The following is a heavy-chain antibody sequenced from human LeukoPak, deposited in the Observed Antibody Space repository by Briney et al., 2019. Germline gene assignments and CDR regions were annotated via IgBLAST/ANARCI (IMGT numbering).Heavy chain of an antibody. CDR3: ARALSSRFLEWSYDH. D-gene: IGHD3-3*01. V-gene: IGHV1-69*13. CDR1: VGTFSSYA. J-gene: IGHJ5*02. Sequence: ASVKVSCKASVGTFSSYAISWVRQAPGQGLEWMGGIIPIFGTANYAQKFQGRVTITSDESTSTAYMELSSLRSEDTAVYYCARALSSRFLEWSYDHWGQGTLVTVSP. CDR2: IIPIFGTA.